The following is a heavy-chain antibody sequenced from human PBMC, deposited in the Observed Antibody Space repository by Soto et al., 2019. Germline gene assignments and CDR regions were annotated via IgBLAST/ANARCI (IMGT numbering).Heavy chain of an antibody. Sequence: QVQLVQSGAEVKKPGSSVKVSCKASGGTFSSYAISWVRQAPGQGLEWMGGIIPIFGPANYAQKFQGRVTITADEAKGTAYMELSSLRSEDTAVYYCARDDSSSWQNYYGMDVWGQGTTGTVSS. CDR3: ARDDSSSWQNYYGMDV. J-gene: IGHJ6*02. CDR1: GGTFSSYA. CDR2: IIPIFGPA. V-gene: IGHV1-69*01. D-gene: IGHD6-13*01.